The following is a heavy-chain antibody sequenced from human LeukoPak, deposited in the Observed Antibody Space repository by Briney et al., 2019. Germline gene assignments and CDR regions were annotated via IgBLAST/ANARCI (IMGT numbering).Heavy chain of an antibody. V-gene: IGHV3-30-3*01. D-gene: IGHD5-24*01. Sequence: GGSLRLSCAASGFTFSGYAMHWVRQAPGKGLEWVSVISYDGSNKYCADSVKGRFTISRDNSKNTLYLQMSCLRAEDTAVYYCARAWMATIIDYWGQGTLVTASS. CDR2: ISYDGSNK. J-gene: IGHJ4*02. CDR1: GFTFSGYA. CDR3: ARAWMATIIDY.